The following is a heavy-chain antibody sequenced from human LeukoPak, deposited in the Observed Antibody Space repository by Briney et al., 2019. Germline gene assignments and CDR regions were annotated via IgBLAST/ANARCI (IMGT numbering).Heavy chain of an antibody. CDR2: INRDGSTT. CDR3: ARDRKSGESSEINF. CDR1: GFTFSNYW. J-gene: IGHJ4*02. Sequence: GGSLRLSCAASGFTFSNYWVHWVRQAPGKGLVWVSRINRDGSTTNYADSVKGRFTVSRDNAKNTLNLQMNSLRAEDTAVYYCARDRKSGESSEINFWGQGTLVTVSS. D-gene: IGHD3-10*01. V-gene: IGHV3-74*01.